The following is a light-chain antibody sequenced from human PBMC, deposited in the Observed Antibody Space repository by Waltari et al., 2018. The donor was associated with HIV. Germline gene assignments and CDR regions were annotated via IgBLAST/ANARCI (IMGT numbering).Light chain of an antibody. CDR1: SSDVGRYHH. Sequence: QSALTQPASVSGSPGPSITLSCPGASSDVGRYHHVSWYQHHPGKAPKLIIYDVSNRPSGVSNRFSGSKSGTTASLTISGLQAEDEADYYCSSYTSSRTVVFGGGTKLTVL. CDR3: SSYTSSRTVV. CDR2: DVS. J-gene: IGLJ2*01. V-gene: IGLV2-14*03.